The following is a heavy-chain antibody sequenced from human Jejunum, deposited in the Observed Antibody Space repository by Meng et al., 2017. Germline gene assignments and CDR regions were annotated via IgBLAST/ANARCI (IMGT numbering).Heavy chain of an antibody. J-gene: IGHJ4*02. CDR3: VREFRGGYFDY. CDR2: SNTGGGSK. V-gene: IGHV1-46*01. Sequence: QVELVESGAEVKKSGASVKVYCKSSEYSFSNYYLHWMRQAPGQGLEWLGVSNTGGGSKNYAQKFQGRVTMTRDTSANTVYMELGSLKSEDTAVYYCVREFRGGYFDYWGQGTLVTVSS. D-gene: IGHD3-16*01. CDR1: EYSFSNYY.